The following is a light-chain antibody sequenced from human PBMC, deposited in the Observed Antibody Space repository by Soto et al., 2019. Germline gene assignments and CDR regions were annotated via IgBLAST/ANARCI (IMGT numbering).Light chain of an antibody. CDR3: QQLNSYLLT. CDR1: QSISAW. Sequence: DIQMTQSPSTLSTSVGDRVSINCRASQSISAWLAWYQQKPGKTPRLLIYKASTLEIGVPSRFSGSGSGTEFTLTISSLQPEDFATYYCQQLNSYLLTFGGGTKV. V-gene: IGKV1-5*03. CDR2: KAS. J-gene: IGKJ4*01.